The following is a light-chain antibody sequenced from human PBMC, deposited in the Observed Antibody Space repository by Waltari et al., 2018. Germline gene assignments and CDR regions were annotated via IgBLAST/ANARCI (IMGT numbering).Light chain of an antibody. V-gene: IGLV1-44*01. Sequence: QSLLTQAPSASGTPGQTVTISCSGSSSNIGSNTVNWYQQLPGTAPKLLIYSNTPRPSAVPARFSGAKSGTSASLAISGLQSEDEADYYCGTWDDSLNGPLFGGGTKVTVL. CDR1: SSNIGSNT. CDR2: SNT. J-gene: IGLJ2*01. CDR3: GTWDDSLNGPL.